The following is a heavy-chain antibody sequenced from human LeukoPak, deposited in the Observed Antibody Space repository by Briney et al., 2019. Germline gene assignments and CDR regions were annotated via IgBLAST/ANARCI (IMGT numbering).Heavy chain of an antibody. Sequence: GGSLRLSCAASGFTFSSYAMSWVRQAPGKGLEWVSAISGSGGGTYYADSVKGRFTISRDNSKNTLYLQMNSLRAEDTAVYYCAKDLVGEYYFDYWGQGTLVTVSS. CDR2: ISGSGGGT. D-gene: IGHD3-16*01. J-gene: IGHJ4*02. CDR3: AKDLVGEYYFDY. V-gene: IGHV3-23*01. CDR1: GFTFSSYA.